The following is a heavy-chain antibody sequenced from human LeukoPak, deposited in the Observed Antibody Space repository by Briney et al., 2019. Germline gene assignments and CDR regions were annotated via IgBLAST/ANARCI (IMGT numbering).Heavy chain of an antibody. CDR3: ARDGPNYDSRGWETKDAFDI. V-gene: IGHV3-21*01. Sequence: GGSLRLSCAAPGFTSSRMNWVRQAPGKGLEWVSSISSSSSYIYYADSVKGRFTISRDNAKNSLYLQMNSLRAEDTAVYYCARDGPNYDSRGWETKDAFDIWGQGTMVTVSS. J-gene: IGHJ3*02. CDR1: GFTSSR. CDR2: ISSSSSYI. D-gene: IGHD3-22*01.